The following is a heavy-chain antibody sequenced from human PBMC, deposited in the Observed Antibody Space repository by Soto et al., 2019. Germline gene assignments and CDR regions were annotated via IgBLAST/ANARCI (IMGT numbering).Heavy chain of an antibody. CDR1: SGGLRWNS. Sequence: QVQVAQPGVEVRKPGSSVKVSCEASSGGLRWNSVAWVRQAPGHGLEWTGRIRPILDVKYYAQKFQGRVTFTEDKSTYTVYVDLSSMTCADTALSYCAKDSLCLLSRQSHSDYTDVGGNGTAVAVSS. D-gene: IGHD2-21*01. CDR2: IRPILDVK. J-gene: IGHJ6*03. CDR3: AKDSLCLLSRQSHSDYTDV. V-gene: IGHV1-69*04.